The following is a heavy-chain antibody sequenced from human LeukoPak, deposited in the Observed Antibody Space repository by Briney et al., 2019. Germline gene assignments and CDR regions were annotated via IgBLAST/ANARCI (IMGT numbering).Heavy chain of an antibody. Sequence: KPGGSLRLSCAASGFTFRSYSMNWVRQAPGKGLEWVSSSSSSTSTYIYYADSVKGRFTISRDNAKNSLYLQMNSLRAEDTAVYYRARVGEDAFDIWGQGTMVTVSS. J-gene: IGHJ3*02. CDR1: GFTFRSYS. CDR2: SSSSTSTYI. CDR3: ARVGEDAFDI. V-gene: IGHV3-21*01. D-gene: IGHD2-21*01.